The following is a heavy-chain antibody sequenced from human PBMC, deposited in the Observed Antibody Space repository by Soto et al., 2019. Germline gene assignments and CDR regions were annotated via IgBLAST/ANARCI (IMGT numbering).Heavy chain of an antibody. CDR2: IYPGDSDT. CDR1: GYSFTSYW. CDR3: ARHGGSGVHSYYYYGMDV. V-gene: IGHV5-51*01. J-gene: IGHJ6*02. Sequence: GESLKISCKGSGYSFTSYWIGWVRQMPGKGLEWMGIIYPGDSDTRYSPSFQGQVTISADKSISTAYLQWSSLKASDTAMYYCARHGGSGVHSYYYYGMDVWGQGTTVTVSS. D-gene: IGHD3-10*01.